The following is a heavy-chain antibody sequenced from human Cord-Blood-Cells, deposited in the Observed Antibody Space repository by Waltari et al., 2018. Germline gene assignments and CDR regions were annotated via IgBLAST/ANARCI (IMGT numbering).Heavy chain of an antibody. J-gene: IGHJ4*02. V-gene: IGHV4-34*01. Sequence: QVQLQQWGAGLLKPSETLSLTCAVYGGSFSGYYWSWIRQPPGTGLEWIGEINHSGSTNYNPSLKSRVTISVDTSKNQFSLKLSSVTAADTAVYYCARAYGDIVVVPAAMIFDYWGQGTLVTVSS. CDR3: ARAYGDIVVVPAAMIFDY. D-gene: IGHD2-2*01. CDR2: INHSGST. CDR1: GGSFSGYY.